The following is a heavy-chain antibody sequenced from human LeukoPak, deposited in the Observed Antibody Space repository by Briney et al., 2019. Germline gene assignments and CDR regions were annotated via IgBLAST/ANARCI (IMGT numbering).Heavy chain of an antibody. J-gene: IGHJ5*02. D-gene: IGHD3-10*01. CDR2: IIPIFGTA. Sequence: SVTVSCKASGGTFSSYAISWVRQAPGQGLEWMGRIIPIFGTANYAQKFQGRVTITTDESTSTAYMELSSLRSEDTAVYYCARIGYYYGSGSYYSPWGQGTLVTVSS. CDR3: ARIGYYYGSGSYYSP. V-gene: IGHV1-69*05. CDR1: GGTFSSYA.